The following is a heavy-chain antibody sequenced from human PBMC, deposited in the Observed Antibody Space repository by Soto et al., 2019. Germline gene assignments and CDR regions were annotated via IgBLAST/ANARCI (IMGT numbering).Heavy chain of an antibody. D-gene: IGHD2-21*02. CDR1: GFTFSSYW. J-gene: IGHJ4*02. V-gene: IGHV3-74*01. CDR3: ARVAYGDCGVFHY. CDR2: INSDGSTT. Sequence: EVQLVESGGGLVQPGGSLRLSCEASGFTFSSYWMHWVRQAPGKGLVWVSRINSDGSTTSYADSVKGRFTISRDNAKNTLYLQMNSLRAEDTAVYYCARVAYGDCGVFHYWCQGTLVTVSS.